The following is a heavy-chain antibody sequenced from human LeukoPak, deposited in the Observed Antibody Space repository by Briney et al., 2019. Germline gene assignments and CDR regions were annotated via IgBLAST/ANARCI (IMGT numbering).Heavy chain of an antibody. Sequence: PGGSLRLSCAASGFTFNSYAMKWVRQAPGKGLEWLAVVLSDGSDQYYGDSVQGRFTVPRDNSKNTLYLQMDNLRFEDTAVYYCARVSKPGWFDYYYMDVWGKGTTVIVSS. J-gene: IGHJ6*03. D-gene: IGHD3-10*01. CDR1: GFTFNSYA. CDR2: VLSDGSDQ. CDR3: ARVSKPGWFDYYYMDV. V-gene: IGHV3-30*04.